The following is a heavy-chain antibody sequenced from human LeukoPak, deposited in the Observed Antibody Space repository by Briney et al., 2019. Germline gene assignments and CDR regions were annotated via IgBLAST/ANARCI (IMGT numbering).Heavy chain of an antibody. CDR3: TRQSGTVTPIDC. CDR1: SGSLSGYS. CDR2: ISHSGIT. V-gene: IGHV4-34*01. Sequence: PSETLSLTCAVSSGSLSGYSWGWIRQPPGKGLEWVGEISHSGITNYNASLKGRVTISLKKSEIQFSLMLSSMTAADTAVYYCTRQSGTVTPIDCWSQGTLVTVSS. J-gene: IGHJ4*02. D-gene: IGHD4-17*01.